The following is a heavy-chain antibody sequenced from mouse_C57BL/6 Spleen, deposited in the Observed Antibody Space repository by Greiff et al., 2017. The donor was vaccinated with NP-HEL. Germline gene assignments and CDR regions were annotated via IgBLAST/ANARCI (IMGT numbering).Heavy chain of an antibody. CDR3: ARNYYGSSYRLWAMDY. D-gene: IGHD1-1*01. J-gene: IGHJ4*01. V-gene: IGHV2-2*01. CDR2: IWSGGST. Sequence: VQLKESGPGLVQPSQSLSITCTVSGFSLTSYGVHWVRQSPGKGLEWLGVIWSGGSTDYNAAFISRLSISKDNSKSQVFFKMNSLQADDTAIYYCARNYYGSSYRLWAMDYWGQGTSVTVSS. CDR1: GFSLTSYG.